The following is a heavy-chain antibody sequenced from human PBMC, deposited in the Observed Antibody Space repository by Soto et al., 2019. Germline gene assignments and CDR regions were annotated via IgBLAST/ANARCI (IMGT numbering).Heavy chain of an antibody. CDR3: AREGALKPFSS. Sequence: GGSLRLSCEASGFTFSNFGMSWVRQAPGKGLEWVSHISGTGVYIHYADAVKGRFTISRDNAKSSVYLQMNSLRAEDTAVYYCAREGALKPFSSWGQGTLVTVSS. CDR2: ISGTGVYI. J-gene: IGHJ5*02. V-gene: IGHV3-21*01. CDR1: GFTFSNFG.